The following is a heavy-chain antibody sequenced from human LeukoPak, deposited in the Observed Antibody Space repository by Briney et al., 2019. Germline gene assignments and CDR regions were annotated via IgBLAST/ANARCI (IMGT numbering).Heavy chain of an antibody. CDR3: ARGAGVVVPYYGMDV. J-gene: IGHJ6*02. D-gene: IGHD2-2*01. V-gene: IGHV1-2*02. CDR1: GYTFTGYY. Sequence: ASVKVSCKASGYTFTGYYMHWVRQAPGQGLEWMGWINPNSGGTNYAQKFQGRVTMTRDTSISTAYMELSRLRSDDTAVYYCARGAGVVVPYYGMDVWGQGTTVTVSS. CDR2: INPNSGGT.